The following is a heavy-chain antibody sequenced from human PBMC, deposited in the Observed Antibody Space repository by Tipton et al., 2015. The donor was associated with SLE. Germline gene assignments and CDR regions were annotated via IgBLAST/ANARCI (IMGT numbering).Heavy chain of an antibody. V-gene: IGHV1-46*01. CDR2: INPASGSA. CDR1: GYAFTSYY. J-gene: IGHJ4*02. Sequence: QPVQSGAEVKKPGASVTVSCKASGYAFTSYYIHWLRQAPGQGLEWMGIINPASGSATYAQKFRGRVTMTRDLSTTTVYMGLSGLRSDDTAVFFCARGENVDNWGQGTLVSVSS. CDR3: ARGENVDN.